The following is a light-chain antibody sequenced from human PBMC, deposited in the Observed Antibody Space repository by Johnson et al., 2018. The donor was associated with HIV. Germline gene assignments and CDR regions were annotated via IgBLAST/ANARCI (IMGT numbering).Light chain of an antibody. CDR3: GKWDSSLRKG. CDR2: DNN. V-gene: IGLV1-51*01. CDR1: SSNIGNNY. J-gene: IGLJ1*01. Sequence: QSVLTQPPSVSAAPGQKVTISCSGSSSNIGNNYVSWYRQLPGTAPKLLISDNNKRPSGLPARFSGSKSGPSATLGIPGLQTGDEADYDCGKWDSSLRKGFGTGTKVTVL.